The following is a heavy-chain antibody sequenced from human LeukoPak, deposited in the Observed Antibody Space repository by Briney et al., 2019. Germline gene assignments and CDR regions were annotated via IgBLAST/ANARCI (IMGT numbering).Heavy chain of an antibody. CDR1: GFTFSSYA. J-gene: IGHJ4*02. D-gene: IGHD2-15*01. CDR2: ISGSGGST. Sequence: GGSLRLSCAASGFTFSSYAMSCVRQAQGKGLESVSAISGSGGSTYYADSVRGRFTISRDNSKNTLYLQMNSLRAEDTAVYYCAKCADSRYYFDYWGQGTLVTVSS. CDR3: AKCADSRYYFDY. V-gene: IGHV3-23*01.